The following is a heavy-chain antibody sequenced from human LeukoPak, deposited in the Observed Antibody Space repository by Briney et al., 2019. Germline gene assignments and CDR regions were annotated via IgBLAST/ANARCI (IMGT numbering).Heavy chain of an antibody. J-gene: IGHJ4*02. Sequence: GGSLRLSCAASGFTFSSYAMHWVRQAPGKGLEWVAVISYDGSNKYYADSVKGRFTISRDNSKNTLYLQMNSLRAEDTAVYYCAKAEPGPDYWGQGTLVTVSS. V-gene: IGHV3-30*04. CDR1: GFTFSSYA. CDR3: AKAEPGPDY. D-gene: IGHD1-1*01. CDR2: ISYDGSNK.